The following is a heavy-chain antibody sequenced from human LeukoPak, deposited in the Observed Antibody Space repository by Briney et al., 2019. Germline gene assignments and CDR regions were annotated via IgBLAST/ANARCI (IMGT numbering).Heavy chain of an antibody. CDR2: INHSGST. CDR1: GGSFSGYY. D-gene: IGHD2-15*01. J-gene: IGHJ5*02. V-gene: IGHV4-34*01. CDR3: AKSRHCSGGYCYSGFGFDP. Sequence: SETLSLTCAVYGGSFSGYYWSWIRQPPGKGLEWIGEINHSGSTNYNPSLKSRATISVKTSKNQFSLRLTSVTAADTAVYFCAKSRHCSGGYCYSGFGFDPWGQGTLVTVSS.